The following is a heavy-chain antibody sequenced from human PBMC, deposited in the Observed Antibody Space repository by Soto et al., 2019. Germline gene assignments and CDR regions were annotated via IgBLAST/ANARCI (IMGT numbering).Heavy chain of an antibody. D-gene: IGHD5-12*01. V-gene: IGHV4-30-2*01. CDR3: ARGVDKDNWFDP. CDR2: IYHSGST. Sequence: SETLSLTCAVSSGSISSGGYSWSWIRQPPGKGLEWIGYIYHSGSTYYNPSLKSRVTISVDRSKNQFSLKLSSVTAADTAVYYCARGVDKDNWFDPWGQGTLVTVSS. CDR1: SGSISSGGYS. J-gene: IGHJ5*02.